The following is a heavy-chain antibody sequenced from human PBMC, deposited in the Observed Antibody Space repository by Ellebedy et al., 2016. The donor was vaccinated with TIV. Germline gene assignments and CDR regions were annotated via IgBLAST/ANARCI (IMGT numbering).Heavy chain of an antibody. CDR3: ARMEMATINGDAFDI. V-gene: IGHV1-2*02. D-gene: IGHD5-24*01. CDR1: GYSFTGYY. Sequence: AASVKVSCKASGYSFTGYYMHWARQAPGQGLEWMGWINPNSGGTNYAQKFQGRVTMTRDTSISTAYMELSRLRSDDTAVYYCARMEMATINGDAFDIWGQGTMVTVSS. J-gene: IGHJ3*02. CDR2: INPNSGGT.